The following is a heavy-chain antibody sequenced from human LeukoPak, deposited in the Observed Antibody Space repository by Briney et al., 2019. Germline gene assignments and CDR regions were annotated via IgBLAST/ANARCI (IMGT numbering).Heavy chain of an antibody. CDR2: INLNGGST. J-gene: IGHJ4*02. Sequence: GGSLRLSCAASGFTFDDYGMSWVRQAPGKGLEWVSGINLNGGSTGYADSVKGRFTISRDNAKNSLYLQMNSLRAEDTALYYCARDGRISRDIVVVPAAHWGQGTLVTVSS. V-gene: IGHV3-20*04. CDR1: GFTFDDYG. D-gene: IGHD2-2*01. CDR3: ARDGRISRDIVVVPAAH.